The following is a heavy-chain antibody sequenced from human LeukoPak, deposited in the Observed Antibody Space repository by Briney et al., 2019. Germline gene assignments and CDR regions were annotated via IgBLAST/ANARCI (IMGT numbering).Heavy chain of an antibody. CDR1: GGTFSSYA. CDR2: IIPIFGTA. Sequence: SVKVSCKASGGTFSSYAISWVRQAPGQGLEWMGGIIPIFGTANYAQNLQGRVTMTTDTPTSTAYMELRSLRSDDTAVYYCAREGGLQFNYFDYWGQGTLVTVSS. J-gene: IGHJ4*02. D-gene: IGHD5-24*01. CDR3: AREGGLQFNYFDY. V-gene: IGHV1-69*05.